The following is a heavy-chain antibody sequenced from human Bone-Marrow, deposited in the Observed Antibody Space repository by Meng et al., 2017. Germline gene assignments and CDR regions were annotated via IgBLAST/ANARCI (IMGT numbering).Heavy chain of an antibody. CDR2: INHTGDT. CDR1: GDSISSDIW. J-gene: IGHJ5*02. CDR3: ARVKAGYSYGYSWFDP. Sequence: QVQLQESGPGLVKPSGTLSLTCTVSGDSISSDIWWSWIRQPPGKGLEWIGEINHTGDTNYNPSLKSRVAISVDTSKNQFSLKLSSVTAADTAVYYCARVKAGYSYGYSWFDPWGQGTLVTVSS. D-gene: IGHD5-18*01. V-gene: IGHV4-4*02.